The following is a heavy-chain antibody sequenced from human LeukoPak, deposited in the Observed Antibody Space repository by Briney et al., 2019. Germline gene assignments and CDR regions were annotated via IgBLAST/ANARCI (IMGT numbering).Heavy chain of an antibody. CDR3: ASIAYYGSGNYYNDVDY. CDR1: GFTFSSYS. V-gene: IGHV3-21*03. J-gene: IGHJ4*02. CDR2: ISSSSSYI. D-gene: IGHD3-10*01. Sequence: TGGSLRLSCAASGFTFSSYSMNWVRQAPGKGLEWVSSISSSSSYIYYADSLKGRFTISRDNAKNSLYLQMNRLRTASTALYNCASIAYYGSGNYYNDVDYGGKGTLVSVSS.